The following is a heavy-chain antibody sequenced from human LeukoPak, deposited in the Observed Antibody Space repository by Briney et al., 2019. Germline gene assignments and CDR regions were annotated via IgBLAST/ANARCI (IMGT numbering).Heavy chain of an antibody. Sequence: GASVKVSCKVSGYTLTDYYLHWVRQAPGQGFEWMGWINPKSGSTHYAQKFQGRVIMTRDTSLNTAYLELTSLRSDDTAIYFCGRRVSRGWTDYWGQGTLVTASS. CDR1: GYTLTDYY. V-gene: IGHV1-2*02. D-gene: IGHD2-15*01. CDR3: GRRVSRGWTDY. CDR2: INPKSGST. J-gene: IGHJ4*02.